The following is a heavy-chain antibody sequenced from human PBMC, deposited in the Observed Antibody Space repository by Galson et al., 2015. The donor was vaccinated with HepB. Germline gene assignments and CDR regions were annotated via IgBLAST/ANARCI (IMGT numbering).Heavy chain of an antibody. CDR1: GFSFGTYW. Sequence: SLRLSCAASGFSFGTYWMSWVRQAPGKELEWVANIKQDGSEEHYVDSVKGRFTISRDNAKSSVYLQMNSLRVEDTAVYYCVGCAGESCFFDYWGQGTLATVSS. V-gene: IGHV3-7*01. J-gene: IGHJ4*02. CDR2: IKQDGSEE. D-gene: IGHD2-15*01. CDR3: VGCAGESCFFDY.